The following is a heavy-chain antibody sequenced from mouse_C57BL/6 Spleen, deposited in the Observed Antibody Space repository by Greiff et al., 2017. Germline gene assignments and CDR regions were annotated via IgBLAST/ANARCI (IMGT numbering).Heavy chain of an antibody. D-gene: IGHD2-4*01. CDR3: ARVDYDGDWYFDV. CDR1: GYSFTGYF. V-gene: IGHV1-20*01. CDR2: INPYNGDT. J-gene: IGHJ1*03. Sequence: EVKLVESGPELVKPGDSVKISCKASGYSFTGYFMNWVMQSHGKSLEWIGRINPYNGDTFYNQKFKGKATLTVDKSSSTAHMELRSLTSEDSAVYYCARVDYDGDWYFDVWGTGTTVTVSS.